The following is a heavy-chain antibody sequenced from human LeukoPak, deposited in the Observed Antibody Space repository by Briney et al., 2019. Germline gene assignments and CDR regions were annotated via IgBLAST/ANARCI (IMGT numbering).Heavy chain of an antibody. J-gene: IGHJ4*02. CDR1: GFTVSTNY. Sequence: GGSLRLSCAASGFTVSTNYVSWVRQAPGKGLEWVSVIYRHGGTAYADSVQGRFSISRDNSKNTVDLQMNSLRAEDTAVYYCARDVIYASEIYSYGDSWGQGTLVTVSS. D-gene: IGHD3-16*01. CDR3: ARDVIYASEIYSYGDS. CDR2: IYRHGGT. V-gene: IGHV3-66*01.